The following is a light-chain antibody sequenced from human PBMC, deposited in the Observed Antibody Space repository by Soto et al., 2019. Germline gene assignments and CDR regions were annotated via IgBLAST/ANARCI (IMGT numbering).Light chain of an antibody. Sequence: ESVLTQSPGTPSLSPGERATLSCRASQIVSSTYVAWYQQKPGQAPRLLVYGASSRATGIPDRFSGSGSGTDFTLTISRLEPEDFATYSCQQLNSYPLTFGGGTKVDIK. CDR3: QQLNSYPLT. CDR2: GAS. CDR1: QIVSSTY. V-gene: IGKV3-20*01. J-gene: IGKJ4*01.